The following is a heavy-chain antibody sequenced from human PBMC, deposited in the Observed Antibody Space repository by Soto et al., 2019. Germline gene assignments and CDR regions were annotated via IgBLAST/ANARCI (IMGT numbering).Heavy chain of an antibody. Sequence: QVQLVQSGTEVKKPGASVKVSCKASGYSFDTYSITWVRQAPGQGLEWLGWISAYTGDTDSARILQGRFSITTDTSTSTAYMELRGLRFDDTAVYYCARDRWVGESKYSDHWGQGTLVAVSS. D-gene: IGHD3-10*01. CDR2: ISAYTGDT. V-gene: IGHV1-18*01. CDR3: ARDRWVGESKYSDH. CDR1: GYSFDTYS. J-gene: IGHJ4*02.